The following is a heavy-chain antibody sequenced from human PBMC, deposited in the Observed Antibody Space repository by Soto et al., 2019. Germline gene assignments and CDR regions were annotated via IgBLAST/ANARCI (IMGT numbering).Heavy chain of an antibody. CDR3: AKDPRGRGLRLGELSLYIDY. Sequence: GGSLRLSCAASGFTFSSYAMSWVRQAPGKGLEWVSAISGSGGSTYYADSVKGRFTISRDNSKNTLYLQMNSLRAEDTAVYYCAKDPRGRGLRLGELSLYIDYWGQGTLVTVSS. V-gene: IGHV3-23*01. J-gene: IGHJ4*02. D-gene: IGHD3-16*02. CDR2: ISGSGGST. CDR1: GFTFSSYA.